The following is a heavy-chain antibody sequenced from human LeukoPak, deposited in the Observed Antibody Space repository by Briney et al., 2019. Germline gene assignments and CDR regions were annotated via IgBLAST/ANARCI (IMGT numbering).Heavy chain of an antibody. J-gene: IGHJ5*02. D-gene: IGHD3-22*01. CDR3: ARSSRRYYDSSGYLDPGEFDP. V-gene: IGHV1-18*01. CDR1: GHTFTSYG. Sequence: ASVKVSCKASGHTFTSYGISWVRQAPGQGLEWMGWISAYNGNTNHAQNLQGRVTMTTDTSTSTAYMELRSLRSDDTAVYYCARSSRRYYDSSGYLDPGEFDPWGQGTLVTVSS. CDR2: ISAYNGNT.